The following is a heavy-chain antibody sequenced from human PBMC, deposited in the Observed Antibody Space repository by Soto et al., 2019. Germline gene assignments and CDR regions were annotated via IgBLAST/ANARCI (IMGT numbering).Heavy chain of an antibody. CDR3: ARGRGIAARRVKSWFDP. Sequence: QVQLQQWGAGLLKPSETLSLTCAVYGGSFSGYYWSWIRQPPGKGLEWIGEINHSGSTNYNPSLRRRVTISVDTSKNQCSLKLSSVTAADTAVYYCARGRGIAARRVKSWFDPWGQGTLVTVSS. CDR1: GGSFSGYY. CDR2: INHSGST. D-gene: IGHD6-6*01. V-gene: IGHV4-34*01. J-gene: IGHJ5*02.